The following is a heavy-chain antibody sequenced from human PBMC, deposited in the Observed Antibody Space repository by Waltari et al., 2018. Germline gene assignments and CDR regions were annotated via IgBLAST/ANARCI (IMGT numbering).Heavy chain of an antibody. CDR3: ARDKAVAGSRLDY. V-gene: IGHV3-33*01. J-gene: IGHJ4*02. CDR2: IWYDGSNK. D-gene: IGHD6-19*01. CDR1: GFTFSSLG. Sequence: QVQLVESGGGVVQPGRSLRLSCAASGFTFSSLGMHVVRQAPGKGLEWVAVIWYDGSNKYYADSVKGRFTISRDNSKNTLYLQMNSLRAEDTAVYYCARDKAVAGSRLDYWGQGTLVTVSS.